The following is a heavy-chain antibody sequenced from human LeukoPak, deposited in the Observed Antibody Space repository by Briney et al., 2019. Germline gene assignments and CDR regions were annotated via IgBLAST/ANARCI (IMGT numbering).Heavy chain of an antibody. V-gene: IGHV3-30-3*01. CDR3: AKDHSPEWELLWCDGMDV. CDR1: GFTFSSYA. CDR2: ISYDGSNK. D-gene: IGHD1-26*01. J-gene: IGHJ6*02. Sequence: GRSLRLSCAASGFTFSSYAMHWVRQAPGKGLEWVAVISYDGSNKYYADSVKGRFTISRDNSKNTLYLQMNSLRAEDTAVYYCAKDHSPEWELLWCDGMDVWGQGTTVTVSS.